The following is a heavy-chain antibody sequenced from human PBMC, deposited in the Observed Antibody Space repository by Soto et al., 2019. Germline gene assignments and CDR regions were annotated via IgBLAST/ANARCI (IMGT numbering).Heavy chain of an antibody. CDR2: IIPNNGGT. CDR1: GYSFTDYY. Sequence: QVQLEQSGAEVKKPGASVKVSCKASGYSFTDYYIHWVRQAAGQGLEWMGWIIPNNGGTKYAQKFQDRVTMTRDTSITTAYMELSRLRSDDTAVYYCARGTFDSSGNYFAGWFGPWGQGTLVTVSS. V-gene: IGHV1-2*02. CDR3: ARGTFDSSGNYFAGWFGP. D-gene: IGHD3-22*01. J-gene: IGHJ5*02.